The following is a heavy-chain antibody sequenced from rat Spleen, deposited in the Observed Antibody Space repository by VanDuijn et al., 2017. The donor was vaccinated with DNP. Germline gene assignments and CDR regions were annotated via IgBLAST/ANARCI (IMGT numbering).Heavy chain of an antibody. CDR1: GFSFSDYY. D-gene: IGHD5-1*01. CDR2: ISSDGVAT. V-gene: IGHV5-20*01. J-gene: IGHJ2*01. Sequence: EVQLVESGGGLEQPGRSLKISCAASGFSFSDYYMAWVRQAPTKGLEWVASISSDGVATYYRDSVKGRFTISRDNGKSSLYLQMDSLRSEDTATYYCAIQLGVFDYWGQGVMVTVSS. CDR3: AIQLGVFDY.